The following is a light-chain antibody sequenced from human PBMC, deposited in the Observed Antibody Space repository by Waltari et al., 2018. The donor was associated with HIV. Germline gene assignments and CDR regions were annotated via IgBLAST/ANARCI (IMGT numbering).Light chain of an antibody. J-gene: IGKJ2*01. Sequence: EIVLTQSPATLSLFPGERATLSCRASQSVSTNLAWYQQKSGQAPRLLIYGASTRASGIPTRFSGSGSGTEFTLTISSLQSEDFAVDYCQQYNIWPPDAFGQGTKLETK. CDR1: QSVSTN. CDR2: GAS. V-gene: IGKV3-15*01. CDR3: QQYNIWPPDA.